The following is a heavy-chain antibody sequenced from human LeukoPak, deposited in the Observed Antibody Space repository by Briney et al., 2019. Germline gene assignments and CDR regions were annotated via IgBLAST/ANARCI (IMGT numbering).Heavy chain of an antibody. Sequence: GESLKISCKGSGYSFTNYWIGWVRQMPGEGLEWMGIIYPGDSDTRYTPSFQGQVTISADKSISTAYLQWSSLKASDTAMYYCARLWIVGATRAFDIWGQGTMVTVSS. CDR1: GYSFTNYW. CDR2: IYPGDSDT. CDR3: ARLWIVGATRAFDI. J-gene: IGHJ3*02. D-gene: IGHD1-26*01. V-gene: IGHV5-51*01.